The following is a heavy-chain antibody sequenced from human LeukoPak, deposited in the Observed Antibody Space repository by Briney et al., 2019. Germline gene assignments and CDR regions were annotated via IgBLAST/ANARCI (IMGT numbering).Heavy chain of an antibody. CDR1: GYTFTSYD. D-gene: IGHD3-22*01. CDR2: MNPNSGNT. Sequence: GASVKVSCKASGYTFTSYDINWVRQATGQGLEWMGWMNPNSGNTGYAQKFQGRVTMTRNTSISTAYMELSSLRSEDTAVYYCTGVGRSSGYYKGAFDIWGQGTMVTVSS. V-gene: IGHV1-8*01. J-gene: IGHJ3*02. CDR3: TGVGRSSGYYKGAFDI.